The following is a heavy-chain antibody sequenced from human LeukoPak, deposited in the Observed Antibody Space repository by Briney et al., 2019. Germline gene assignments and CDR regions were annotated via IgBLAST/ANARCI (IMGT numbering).Heavy chain of an antibody. CDR3: ARVGRGCSSIRCYWEDWFDP. J-gene: IGHJ5*02. D-gene: IGHD2-2*01. CDR1: GYSFTNYG. Sequence: ASVKVSCKASGYSFTNYGITWIREAPGQGPEWLGWISGYNANAHYAQNVQGRVTLTTGTSTNTAYMELRGLTSDDTAMYYCARVGRGCSSIRCYWEDWFDPWGQGTLVIVSS. CDR2: ISGYNANA. V-gene: IGHV1-18*01.